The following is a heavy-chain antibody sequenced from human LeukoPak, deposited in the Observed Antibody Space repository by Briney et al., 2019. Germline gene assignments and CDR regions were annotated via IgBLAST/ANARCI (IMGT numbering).Heavy chain of an antibody. CDR1: GFTFSSYP. J-gene: IGHJ4*02. CDR2: TSASGAST. D-gene: IGHD1-14*01. CDR3: AKDLKREPD. V-gene: IGHV3-23*01. Sequence: GGSLRLSCAASGFTFSSYPMSWVRQAPGKGLEWVSATSASGASTYYADSVKGRFTISRDNSKNTLYLQMNSLRVEDTAVYYCAKDLKREPDWGQGTPVTVSS.